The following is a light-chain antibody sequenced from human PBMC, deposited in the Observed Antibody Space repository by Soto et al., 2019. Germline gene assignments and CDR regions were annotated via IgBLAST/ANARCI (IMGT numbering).Light chain of an antibody. CDR2: KAS. CDR1: QTINNW. V-gene: IGKV1-5*03. CDR3: QQYNSYSLLT. Sequence: DIQMTQSPSTLSASVGDRVTITCRASQTINNWLAWYQQKPGKPPKLLISKASNLQSGVPSRFSGSGSETEFTLTISSLQPDDFATYYCQQYNSYSLLTFAGGTRVDIK. J-gene: IGKJ4*01.